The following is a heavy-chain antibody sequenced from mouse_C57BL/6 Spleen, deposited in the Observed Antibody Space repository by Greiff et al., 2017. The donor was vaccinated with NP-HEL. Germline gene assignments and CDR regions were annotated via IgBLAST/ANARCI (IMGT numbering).Heavy chain of an antibody. V-gene: IGHV1-81*01. D-gene: IGHD1-1*01. Sequence: QVQLQQSGAELARPGASVKLSCKASGYTFTSYGISWVKQRTGQGLEWIGEIYPRSGNTYYNEKFKGKATLTADKSSSTAYMELRSLQSEDSAVYFCARDYYGSSTWFAYWGQGTLVTVSA. CDR2: IYPRSGNT. J-gene: IGHJ3*01. CDR3: ARDYYGSSTWFAY. CDR1: GYTFTSYG.